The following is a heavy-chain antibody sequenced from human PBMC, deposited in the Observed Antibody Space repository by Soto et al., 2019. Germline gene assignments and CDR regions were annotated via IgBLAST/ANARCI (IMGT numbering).Heavy chain of an antibody. CDR2: IYYSGST. D-gene: IGHD3-16*01. CDR3: ARDVRGSYFDY. V-gene: IGHV4-30-4*01. J-gene: IGHJ4*02. CDR1: GGSISSGDYY. Sequence: SETLSLTCAVSGGSISSGDYYWSWIRQPPGKGLEWIGYIYYSGSTYYNPSLKSRVTISVDTSKNQFSLKLGSVTAADTAVYYCARDVRGSYFDYWGQGTLVTVSS.